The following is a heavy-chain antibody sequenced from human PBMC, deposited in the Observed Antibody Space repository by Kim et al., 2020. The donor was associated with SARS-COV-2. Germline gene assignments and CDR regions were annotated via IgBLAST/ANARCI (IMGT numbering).Heavy chain of an antibody. CDR2: INPNSGAT. V-gene: IGHV1-2*02. D-gene: IGHD3-22*01. J-gene: IGHJ4*02. Sequence: ASVKVSCKASGYIFTGYFIHWLRQAPGQGLEWMGWINPNSGATTYAQKFLGRVTMTRDTSINTAYMELSGLRSDDTAVYYCARGPHSSGYSYFDFWDGVTLVTVSS. CDR3: ARGPHSSGYSYFDF. CDR1: GYIFTGYF.